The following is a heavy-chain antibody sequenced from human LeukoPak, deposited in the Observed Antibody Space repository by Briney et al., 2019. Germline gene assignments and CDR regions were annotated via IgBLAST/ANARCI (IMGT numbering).Heavy chain of an antibody. CDR3: ARDMEDFWSVPIGYFDY. Sequence: SVKVSCKASGYTFTGYYIHWVRQAPGQGLEWMGWINLNSGGTNYAQKFQGRVTMTSDTSISTAYMELSRLRSDDTAVYYCARDMEDFWSVPIGYFDYWGQGTLVTVSS. CDR1: GYTFTGYY. CDR2: INLNSGGT. D-gene: IGHD3-3*01. V-gene: IGHV1-2*02. J-gene: IGHJ4*02.